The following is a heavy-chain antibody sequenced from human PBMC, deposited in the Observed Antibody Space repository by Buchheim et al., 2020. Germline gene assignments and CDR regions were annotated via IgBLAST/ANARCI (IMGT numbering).Heavy chain of an antibody. CDR2: IYYSGST. D-gene: IGHD3-10*01. J-gene: IGHJ4*02. Sequence: QVQLQESGPGLVKPSETLSLTCTVSGGPISSYYWSWIRQPPGKGLEWIGYIYYSGSTNYNPSLKSRVTISVDTSKNQFSLKLSSVTAADTAVYYCARHARGFGDYFDSWGQGSL. CDR1: GGPISSYY. V-gene: IGHV4-59*01. CDR3: ARHARGFGDYFDS.